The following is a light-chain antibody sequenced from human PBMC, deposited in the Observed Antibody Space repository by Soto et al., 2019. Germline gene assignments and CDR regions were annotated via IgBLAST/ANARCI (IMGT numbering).Light chain of an antibody. CDR1: QSVSRSY. V-gene: IGKV3-20*01. J-gene: IGKJ2*01. CDR3: QKYGSSPPYT. Sequence: EIVLTQSPGTLSLSPGERATLSCRASQSVSRSYLAWYQQKPGQAPRLLIYGASSRATGIPDRFSGSGSGTDFTLTISRLEPADFAVYYCQKYGSSPPYTFGQGTKLEIK. CDR2: GAS.